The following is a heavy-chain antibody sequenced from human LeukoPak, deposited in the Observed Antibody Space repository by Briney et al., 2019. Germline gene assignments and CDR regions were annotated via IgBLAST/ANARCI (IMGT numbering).Heavy chain of an antibody. V-gene: IGHV3-23*01. CDR1: GFTFSNYV. Sequence: GGSLRLSCAASGFTFSNYVMNWVRQAPGKGLEWGSSITGSGGTTNYADSVKGRFTISRDNSKNTLYLQMNSLRAEDTAIYYCAKDGPDWGSYFDCWGQGTLVTVSS. D-gene: IGHD7-27*01. CDR3: AKDGPDWGSYFDC. J-gene: IGHJ4*02. CDR2: ITGSGGTT.